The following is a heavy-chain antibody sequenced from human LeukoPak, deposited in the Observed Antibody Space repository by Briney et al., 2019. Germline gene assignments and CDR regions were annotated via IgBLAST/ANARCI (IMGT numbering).Heavy chain of an antibody. CDR2: IKSKTDGGTT. CDR1: AFTFTNYA. V-gene: IGHV3-15*01. CDR3: TADGDALGAFDI. D-gene: IGHD4-17*01. J-gene: IGHJ3*02. Sequence: PGGSLRLSCAASAFTFTNYAMSWFRQAPGKGLEWVGRIKSKTDGGTTDYAAPVKGRFTISRDDSKNTLYLQMNSLKTEDTAVYYCTADGDALGAFDIWGQGTMVTVSS.